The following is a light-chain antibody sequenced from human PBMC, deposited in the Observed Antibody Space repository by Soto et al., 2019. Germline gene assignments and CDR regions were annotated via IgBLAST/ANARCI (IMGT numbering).Light chain of an antibody. CDR1: QSVSSY. J-gene: IGKJ2*01. V-gene: IGKV3-11*01. CDR3: QQRSNWYT. CDR2: DAS. Sequence: EIVLTQYPATLSLSPGERATLSCRASQSVSSYLAWYPQKPGQAPRLIIYDASNRDTGIPARFRGSGSGTYFTLTISCLDPEEFSVYYCQQRSNWYTFGQGTKLDIK.